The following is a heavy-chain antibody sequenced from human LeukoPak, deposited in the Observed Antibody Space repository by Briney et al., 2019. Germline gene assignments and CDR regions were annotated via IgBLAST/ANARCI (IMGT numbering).Heavy chain of an antibody. D-gene: IGHD6-13*01. J-gene: IGHJ6*03. CDR3: ARVVGYSSSWYPGDYYYYMDV. Sequence: PSETLSLTCAVSGGSISSSNWWSWVRQPPGKGLEWIGEIYHSGSTNYNPSLKSRVTISVDKSKNQFSLKLSSVTAADTAVYYCARVVGYSSSWYPGDYYYYMDVWGKGTTVTVSS. CDR1: GGSISSSNW. V-gene: IGHV4-4*02. CDR2: IYHSGST.